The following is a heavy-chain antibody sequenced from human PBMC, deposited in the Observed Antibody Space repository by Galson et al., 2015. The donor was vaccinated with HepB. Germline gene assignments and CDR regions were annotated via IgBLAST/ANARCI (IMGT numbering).Heavy chain of an antibody. Sequence: SLRLSCAASGFTFSSYAMSWVRQAPGKGLEWVSAISGSGGSTYYADSVKGRFTISRDNSKNTLYLQMNSLRAEDTAVYYCVDGKNGIVGATMVYWGQGTLVTVSS. CDR3: VDGKNGIVGATMVY. CDR1: GFTFSSYA. V-gene: IGHV3-23*01. CDR2: ISGSGGST. J-gene: IGHJ4*02. D-gene: IGHD1-26*01.